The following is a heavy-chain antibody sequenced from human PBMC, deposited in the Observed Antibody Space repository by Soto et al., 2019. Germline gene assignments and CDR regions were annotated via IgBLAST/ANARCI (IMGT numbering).Heavy chain of an antibody. J-gene: IGHJ6*02. V-gene: IGHV1-18*01. CDR2: ISAYNGNT. CDR1: GYTKTIYL. CDR3: AREGVAPYYYYGMDV. D-gene: IGHD5-12*01. Sequence: SLLKLSCQTSGYTKTIYLGGWVRMKKKQGLEWMGWISAYNGNTNYAQKLQGRVTMTTDTSTGTAYMELRSLRSDDTAVYYCAREGVAPYYYYGMDVWGQGTPVTVSS.